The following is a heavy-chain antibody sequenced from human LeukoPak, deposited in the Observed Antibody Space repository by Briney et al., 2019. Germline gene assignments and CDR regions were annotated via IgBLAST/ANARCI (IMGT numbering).Heavy chain of an antibody. D-gene: IGHD3-22*01. CDR3: ARARDYHDSSGRRDAFDI. CDR1: GGSISSGAYY. Sequence: PSQTLSLTCTVSGGSISSGAYYWSWIRQHPGKGLEWIGYIYHSGSTYYNPPLKSRLTISVEMSKNQLSLKLSSVTAADTAVYYCARARDYHDSSGRRDAFDIWGQGTMVTVSS. V-gene: IGHV4-31*03. CDR2: IYHSGST. J-gene: IGHJ3*02.